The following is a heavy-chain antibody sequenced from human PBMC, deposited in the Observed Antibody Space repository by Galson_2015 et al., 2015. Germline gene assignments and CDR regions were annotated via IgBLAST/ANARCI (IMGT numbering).Heavy chain of an antibody. CDR3: AKDHPDPYDSSGYYDDAFDI. CDR2: ISGSGGST. J-gene: IGHJ3*02. CDR1: GFTFSSYA. V-gene: IGHV3-23*01. Sequence: SLRLSCAASGFTFSSYAMSWVRQAPGKGLEWVSAISGSGGSTYYADSVKGRFTISRDNSKNTLYLQMNSLRAEDTAVYYCAKDHPDPYDSSGYYDDAFDIWGQGTMATVSS. D-gene: IGHD3-22*01.